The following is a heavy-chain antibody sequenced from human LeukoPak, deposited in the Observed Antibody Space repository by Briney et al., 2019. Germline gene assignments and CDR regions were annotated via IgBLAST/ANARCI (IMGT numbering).Heavy chain of an antibody. J-gene: IGHJ6*02. CDR1: GGSISSYY. CDR3: ARGRSRYCSSTSCLRGMDV. CDR2: IYTSGST. Sequence: SETLSLTCTVSGGSISSYYWSWIRQPAGKGLEWIGRIYTSGSTNYNPSLKSRVTMSVDTSKNQFSLKLSSVTAADTAVYYCARGRSRYCSSTSCLRGMDVWGQGTTVTVSS. D-gene: IGHD2-2*01. V-gene: IGHV4-4*07.